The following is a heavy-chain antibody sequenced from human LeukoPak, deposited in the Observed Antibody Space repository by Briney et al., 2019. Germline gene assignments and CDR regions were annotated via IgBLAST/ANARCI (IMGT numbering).Heavy chain of an antibody. CDR1: GHTFSEYN. V-gene: IGHV1-18*01. CDR3: ARENDYDDYGGAFDI. CDR2: ISGYNGHT. Sequence: GASVKVSCKASGHTFSEYNFSWVRQVPGQGLEWLGWISGYNGHTKYAQKMQGRVTMTRDKSTSTVYMELRSLISDDTAIYYCARENDYDDYGGAFDIWGQGTMVTVSS. D-gene: IGHD4-17*01. J-gene: IGHJ3*02.